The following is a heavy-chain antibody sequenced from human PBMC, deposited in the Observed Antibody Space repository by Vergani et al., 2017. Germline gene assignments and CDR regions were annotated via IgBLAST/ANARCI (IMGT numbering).Heavy chain of an antibody. V-gene: IGHV3-64*07. D-gene: IGHD2-2*01. CDR2: ISNNGGST. CDR1: GFTFSSYA. Sequence: VQLVESGGGLVQPGGSLRLSCAASGFTFSSYAMHWVRQAPGKGLEYVSGISNNGGSTYYADSVKGRFTISRDNSKNTLYLQMGSLRAEDMAVYYCARRYCSSTSCYYFDYWGQGTLVTVSS. J-gene: IGHJ4*02. CDR3: ARRYCSSTSCYYFDY.